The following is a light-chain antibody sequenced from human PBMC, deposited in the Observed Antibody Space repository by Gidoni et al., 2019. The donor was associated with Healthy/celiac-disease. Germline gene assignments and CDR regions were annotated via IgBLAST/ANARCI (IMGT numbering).Light chain of an antibody. Sequence: EIVLTQSPAPLSVSPGERATLSGRPSQSVSSNLAWYQQKPGQAPRLLIYGASTRATGIPARFSGSGSGTEFTLTISSLQSEDFAVYYCQQYNSWRYTFGQGTKLEIK. CDR2: GAS. CDR3: QQYNSWRYT. CDR1: QSVSSN. V-gene: IGKV3-15*01. J-gene: IGKJ2*01.